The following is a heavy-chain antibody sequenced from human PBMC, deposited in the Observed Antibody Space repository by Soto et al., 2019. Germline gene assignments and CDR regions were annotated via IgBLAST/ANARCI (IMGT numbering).Heavy chain of an antibody. D-gene: IGHD3-3*01. CDR1: GGSFSGYY. J-gene: IGHJ6*02. CDR3: ARGHRTGITIFGVVIYPYGMDV. Sequence: SETLSLTCAVYGGSFSGYYWSWIRQPPGQGLEWIGEINHSGSTNYNPSLKSRVTISVDTSKNQFSLKLSSVTAADTAVYYCARGHRTGITIFGVVIYPYGMDVWGQGTTVTVSS. CDR2: INHSGST. V-gene: IGHV4-34*01.